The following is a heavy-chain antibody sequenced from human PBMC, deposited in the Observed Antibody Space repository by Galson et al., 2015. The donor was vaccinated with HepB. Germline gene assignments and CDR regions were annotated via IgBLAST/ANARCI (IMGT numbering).Heavy chain of an antibody. CDR3: ARGIGIGGKYYEAFDI. CDR2: IYPGDSDT. D-gene: IGHD1-26*01. Sequence: QSGAEVKKPGESLKISCKGSGYTFTKYWIGWVRQMPGKGLEWMGIIYPGDSDTRHSPSFQGQVTISADKSTNTAYLQWSSLKASDTAIYYCARGIGIGGKYYEAFDIWGQGTMVTVSS. V-gene: IGHV5-51*01. CDR1: GYTFTKYW. J-gene: IGHJ3*02.